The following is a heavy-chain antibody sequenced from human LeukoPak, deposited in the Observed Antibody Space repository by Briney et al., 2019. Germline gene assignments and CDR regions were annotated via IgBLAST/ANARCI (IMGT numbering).Heavy chain of an antibody. CDR2: INHSGST. V-gene: IGHV4-34*01. CDR1: GGSFSGYY. J-gene: IGHJ4*02. D-gene: IGHD3-9*01. Sequence: SETLSLTCAVYGGSFSGYYWSRIRQPPGKGLEWIGEINHSGSTNYNPSLKSRVTISVDTSKNQFSLKLSSVTAADTAVYYCARGWSPWYYDILASYSRATAYFDYWGQGTLVTVSS. CDR3: ARGWSPWYYDILASYSRATAYFDY.